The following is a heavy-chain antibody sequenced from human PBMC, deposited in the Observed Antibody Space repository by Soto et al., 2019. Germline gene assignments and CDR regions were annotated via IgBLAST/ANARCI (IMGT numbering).Heavy chain of an antibody. J-gene: IGHJ4*02. CDR1: GLTFSSYG. CDR2: IWYDGSNK. Sequence: QVQLVESGGGVVQPGRSLRLSCEASGLTFSSYGMHWVRQAPGKGLGWVAVIWYDGSNKYYADSVKGRFTISRDNSKNTLYLQMNSLRAEDTAVYYCARDSGAFHSSGWYGGFDYWGQGTLVTVSS. CDR3: ARDSGAFHSSGWYGGFDY. D-gene: IGHD6-19*01. V-gene: IGHV3-33*01.